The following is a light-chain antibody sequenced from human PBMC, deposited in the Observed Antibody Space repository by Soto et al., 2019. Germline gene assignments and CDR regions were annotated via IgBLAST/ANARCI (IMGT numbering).Light chain of an antibody. Sequence: IVLTQSPVTLAVSPGERAVLSCRASQSVSTSLAWYQHKPGQAPRLFIYDASKRAPGIPARFSGSGSGTDSTLTISSLEPEDFAVYYCQVRDVWPSFGQGTKVEIK. CDR2: DAS. J-gene: IGKJ1*01. CDR3: QVRDVWPS. V-gene: IGKV3-11*01. CDR1: QSVSTS.